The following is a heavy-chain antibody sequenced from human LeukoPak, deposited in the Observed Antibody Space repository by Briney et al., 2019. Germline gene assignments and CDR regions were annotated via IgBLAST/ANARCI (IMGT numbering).Heavy chain of an antibody. CDR2: INHSGST. J-gene: IGHJ6*03. Sequence: PSETLSLTCAVYGGSFSGYYWSWIRQPPGKGLEWIGEINHSGSTNYNPSLKSRVTISVDTSKNQFSLKLSSVTAADTAVYYCARDRGYCSGGSCYYPPKSNYYYMDVWGKGTTVTVSS. CDR1: GGSFSGYY. D-gene: IGHD2-15*01. V-gene: IGHV4-34*01. CDR3: ARDRGYCSGGSCYYPPKSNYYYMDV.